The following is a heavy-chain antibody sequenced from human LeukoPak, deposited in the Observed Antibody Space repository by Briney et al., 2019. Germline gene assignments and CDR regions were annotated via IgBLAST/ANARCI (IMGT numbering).Heavy chain of an antibody. CDR1: GFTFSSYA. CDR3: AKDRKYDFWSGYSGGMDV. J-gene: IGHJ6*04. D-gene: IGHD3-3*01. Sequence: LSGGSLRLSCAASGFTFSSYAMSWVRQAPGKGLEWVSAISGSGGSTYYADSVKGRFTISRDNSKNTLYLQMNSLRAEGTAVYYCAKDRKYDFWSGYSGGMDVWGKGTTVTVSS. V-gene: IGHV3-23*01. CDR2: ISGSGGST.